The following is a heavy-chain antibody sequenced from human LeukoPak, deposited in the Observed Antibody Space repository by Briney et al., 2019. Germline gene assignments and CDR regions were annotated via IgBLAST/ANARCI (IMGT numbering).Heavy chain of an antibody. CDR1: EYTFTSYY. CDR2: INPSGGST. CDR3: ARGSGIAAAGIRGY. J-gene: IGHJ4*02. Sequence: ASVKVSCKASEYTFTSYYIHWVRQVPGQGLEWMGLINPSGGSTSYAQKFQGRVTMTRDTSTSTVYMELSSLRSEDTAVYYCARGSGIAAAGIRGYWGQGTLVTVSS. V-gene: IGHV1-46*01. D-gene: IGHD6-13*01.